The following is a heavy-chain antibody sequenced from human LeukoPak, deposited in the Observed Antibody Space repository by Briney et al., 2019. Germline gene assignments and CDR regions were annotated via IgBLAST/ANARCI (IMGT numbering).Heavy chain of an antibody. J-gene: IGHJ4*02. D-gene: IGHD2-8*01. Sequence: GASVKVSCKXSGYTFTSYGISWVRQSPGQGLEWMGWISAYNGNTNYSQKLQGRVTVTTDTSTSTAYMELRSLRSDDTAVYYCARGGYCTNGVCYIDYWGQGTLVTVSS. V-gene: IGHV1-18*01. CDR3: ARGGYCTNGVCYIDY. CDR2: ISAYNGNT. CDR1: GYTFTSYG.